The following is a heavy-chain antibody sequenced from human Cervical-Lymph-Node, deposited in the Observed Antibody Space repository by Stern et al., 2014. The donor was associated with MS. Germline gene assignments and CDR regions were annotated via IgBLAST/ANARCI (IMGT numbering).Heavy chain of an antibody. J-gene: IGHJ5*02. CDR2: IYYSGST. D-gene: IGHD3-22*01. CDR3: ARDLRYYYDSSGYYYRWFDP. CDR1: GGSISRGGYY. Sequence: QVQLQESGPGLVKPSQTLSLTRTVSGGSISRGGYYWSLIRQHPGKGLEWIGYIYYSGSTYYNPSLKIRVTISVDTSKNQFSLKLSSVTAADTAVYYCARDLRYYYDSSGYYYRWFDPWGQGTLVTVSS. V-gene: IGHV4-31*03.